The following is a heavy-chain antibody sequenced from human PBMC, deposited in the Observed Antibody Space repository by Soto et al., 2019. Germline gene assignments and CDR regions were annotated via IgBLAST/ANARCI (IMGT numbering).Heavy chain of an antibody. D-gene: IGHD3-10*01. J-gene: IGHJ4*02. V-gene: IGHV1-18*01. CDR3: LRDAYVSGSRPQY. CDR1: GYTFTNYG. Sequence: QVQLVQSGAEVKKPGASVNVSCKASGYTFTNYGISWVRQAPGQGLELMGWISAYNSNTNYAQQLQGRITMTTDTSTSIAYMELRILTSDDSAVYYCLRDAYVSGSRPQYWGQGTLVTVSS. CDR2: ISAYNSNT.